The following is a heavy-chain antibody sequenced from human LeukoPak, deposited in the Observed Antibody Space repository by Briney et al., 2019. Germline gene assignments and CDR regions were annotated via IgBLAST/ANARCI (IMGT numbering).Heavy chain of an antibody. CDR2: IYPGDSDT. CDR1: GYSFTSYW. V-gene: IGHV5-51*01. CDR3: AKIFSTYYDILTGYSDAFDI. J-gene: IGHJ3*02. D-gene: IGHD3-9*01. Sequence: GESLKISCKGSGYSFTSYWIGWVRQMPGKGLEWMGIIYPGDSDTRYSPSFQGQVTISADKSISTAYLQWSSLKAPDTAMYYCAKIFSTYYDILTGYSDAFDIWGLGTMVTVSS.